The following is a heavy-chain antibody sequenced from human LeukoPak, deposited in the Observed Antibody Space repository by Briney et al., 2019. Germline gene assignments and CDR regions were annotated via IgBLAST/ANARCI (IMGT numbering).Heavy chain of an antibody. CDR3: TTRKLTFYDTDY. CDR1: GFTFSNAW. D-gene: IGHD3-22*01. J-gene: IGHJ4*02. CDR2: IKSKTDGGTT. Sequence: GGSLRLSCAASGFTFSNAWMSWVRQAPGKGLEWVGRIKSKTDGGTTDYAATVKGRFTISRDDSKNTLYLQMNSLKTEDTAVYYCTTRKLTFYDTDYWGQGTLVTVSS. V-gene: IGHV3-15*01.